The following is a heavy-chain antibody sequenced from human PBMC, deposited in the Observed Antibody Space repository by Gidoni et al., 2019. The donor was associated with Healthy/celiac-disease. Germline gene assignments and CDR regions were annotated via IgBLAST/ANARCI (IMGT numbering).Heavy chain of an antibody. CDR3: TTYYDFWSGYYTPFDY. CDR1: GFTFSNAW. V-gene: IGHV3-15*01. D-gene: IGHD3-3*01. Sequence: EVQLVESGGGLVKPGGSLRLSCAASGFTFSNAWMSGVRQAPGKGLEWVGRIKSKTDGGTTDYAAPVKGRFTISRDDSKNTLYLQMNSLKTEDTAVYYCTTYYDFWSGYYTPFDYWGQGTLVTVSS. CDR2: IKSKTDGGTT. J-gene: IGHJ4*02.